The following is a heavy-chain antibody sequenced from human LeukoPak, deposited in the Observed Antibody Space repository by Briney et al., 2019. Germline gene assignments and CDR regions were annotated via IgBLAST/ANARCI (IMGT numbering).Heavy chain of an antibody. CDR2: VYRAGRT. D-gene: IGHD6-13*01. Sequence: GGSLSHSCAASGFTVSSNYMSWVRQAPGKGLEWVSVVYRAGRTYYADSVKGRFTISRDNSKNTMYHQMNSLRAEDTAVYYCARDLEVRGGAAAGRPYYYHHAMDVWAQGPAVTVSS. V-gene: IGHV3-53*01. J-gene: IGHJ6*02. CDR3: ARDLEVRGGAAAGRPYYYHHAMDV. CDR1: GFTVSSNY.